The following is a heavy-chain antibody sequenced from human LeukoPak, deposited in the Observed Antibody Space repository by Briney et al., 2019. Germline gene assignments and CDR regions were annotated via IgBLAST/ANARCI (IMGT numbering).Heavy chain of an antibody. V-gene: IGHV3-21*01. D-gene: IGHD1-14*01. CDR2: IGPTGTDR. J-gene: IGHJ4*02. Sequence: GGSLRLSCAAPGFTFSSCGFNWVRQAPGKGLEWVSSIGPTGTDRYYADSVRGRFTISRDNAKNSMYLQMDSLRDEDTAVYYCATETIGRHYDYWGQGTLLTVSS. CDR3: ATETIGRHYDY. CDR1: GFTFSSCG.